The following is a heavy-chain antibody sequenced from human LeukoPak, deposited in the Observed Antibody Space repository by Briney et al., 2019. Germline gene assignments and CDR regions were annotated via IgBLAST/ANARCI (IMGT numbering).Heavy chain of an antibody. CDR2: ISGSGGST. CDR1: GFTFSSYA. CDR3: AKDYSSSWYRSYFDY. Sequence: PGGSLRLSCAASGFTFSSYAMSWVRQAPGKGLEWVSAISGSGGSTYYADSVKGRFTISRDNSKNTLYLQMNSLRAEDTVVYYCAKDYSSSWYRSYFDYWGQGTLVTVSS. V-gene: IGHV3-23*01. D-gene: IGHD6-13*01. J-gene: IGHJ4*02.